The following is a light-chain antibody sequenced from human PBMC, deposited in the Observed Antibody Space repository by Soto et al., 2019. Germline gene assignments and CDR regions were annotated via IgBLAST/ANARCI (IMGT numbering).Light chain of an antibody. CDR2: AAS. V-gene: IGKV1-39*01. J-gene: IGKJ2*01. CDR3: HQSYTLYT. Sequence: DIQMTQSPSSLSASVGDRVTITCRASQSISSYLNWYQQKPGKAPKLLIYAASSLQSGVPSRFSCSGSGTDFTIAISSLQPEDFATYYCHQSYTLYTFGQGTKLEIK. CDR1: QSISSY.